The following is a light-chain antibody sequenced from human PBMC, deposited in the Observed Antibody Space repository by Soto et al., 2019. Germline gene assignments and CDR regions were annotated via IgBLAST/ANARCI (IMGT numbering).Light chain of an antibody. CDR2: DAS. CDR1: QDISNY. CDR3: QQYDNLPRT. J-gene: IGKJ1*01. Sequence: DIQMTQSPSALSASVGDRVTITCQASQDISNYLNWYQQNPGKAPKLLIYDASTLETGVPSRFSGIGSETDFTFTISSLQPEDIATYYCQQYDNLPRTFGQGTKVEIK. V-gene: IGKV1-33*01.